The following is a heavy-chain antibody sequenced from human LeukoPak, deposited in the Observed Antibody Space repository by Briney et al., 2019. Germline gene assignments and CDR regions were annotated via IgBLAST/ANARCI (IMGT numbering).Heavy chain of an antibody. Sequence: PSETLSLTCAVSGGSISSGGYSWSWIRQPPGKGLEWIGYIYHSGSTYYNPSLKSRVTISVDRSKNQFSLNLNSVTTADTAVYYCARGVCTIEGCYSPWLTPWGQGTLVTVSS. CDR1: GGSISSGGYS. J-gene: IGHJ5*02. CDR3: ARGVCTIEGCYSPWLTP. D-gene: IGHD6-19*01. CDR2: IYHSGST. V-gene: IGHV4-30-2*01.